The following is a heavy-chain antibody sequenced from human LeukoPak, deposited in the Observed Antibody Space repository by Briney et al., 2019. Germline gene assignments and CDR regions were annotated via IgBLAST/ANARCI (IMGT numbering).Heavy chain of an antibody. D-gene: IGHD3-10*01. Sequence: PGGTLRLSCAAPGFTFSIYGMSWVRQAPGKGLEWVSYISSSSSAIYYADSVKGRFTISRDNAKNSLYLQMNSLRAEDTAVYYCARAEHGSGTTGYYYYYFMDVWGKGTTVTVSS. CDR1: GFTFSIYG. CDR3: ARAEHGSGTTGYYYYYFMDV. J-gene: IGHJ6*03. V-gene: IGHV3-48*04. CDR2: ISSSSSAI.